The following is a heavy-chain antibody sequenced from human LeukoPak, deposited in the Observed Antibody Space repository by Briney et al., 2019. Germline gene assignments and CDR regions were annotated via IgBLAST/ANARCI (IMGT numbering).Heavy chain of an antibody. CDR2: INSDGSTT. CDR1: GFTFSSYW. D-gene: IGHD3-10*01. CDR3: SSRIWLGELFAHY. J-gene: IGHJ4*02. Sequence: PGGSLRLSCAASGFTFSSYWMHWVRQAPGKGLVWVSRINSDGSTTNYADSVKGRFTISRDNAKNTLYLQVNSLRAEDTAVYYCSSRIWLGELFAHYWGQGTLVTVSS. V-gene: IGHV3-74*01.